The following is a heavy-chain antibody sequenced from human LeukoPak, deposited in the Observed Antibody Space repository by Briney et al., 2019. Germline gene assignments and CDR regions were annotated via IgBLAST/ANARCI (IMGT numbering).Heavy chain of an antibody. CDR2: ISAYNGNT. Sequence: ASVKVSCKASGYTFTSYDISWVRQAPGQGLEWMGWISAYNGNTNYAQKLQGRVTMTTDTSTSTAYMELRSLRSDDTAVYYCARDRSQGSYPGYWGQGTLVTVSS. D-gene: IGHD1-26*01. CDR1: GYTFTSYD. V-gene: IGHV1-18*01. J-gene: IGHJ4*02. CDR3: ARDRSQGSYPGY.